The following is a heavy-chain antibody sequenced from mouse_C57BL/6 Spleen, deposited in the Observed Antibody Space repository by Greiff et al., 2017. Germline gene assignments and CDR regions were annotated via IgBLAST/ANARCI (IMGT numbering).Heavy chain of an antibody. CDR2: INPNNGGT. J-gene: IGHJ3*01. CDR1: GYTFTDYY. Sequence: VQLKQSGPELVKPGASVKISCKASGYTFTDYYMNWVKQSHGKSLEWIGDINPNNGGTSYNQKFKGKATLTVDKSSSTAYMELRSLTSEDSAVYYCAGGQGKNNYYGSSWFAYWGQGTLVTVSA. D-gene: IGHD1-1*01. CDR3: AGGQGKNNYYGSSWFAY. V-gene: IGHV1-26*01.